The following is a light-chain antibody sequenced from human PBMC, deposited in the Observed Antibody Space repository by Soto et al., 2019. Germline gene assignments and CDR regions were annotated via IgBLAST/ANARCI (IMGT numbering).Light chain of an antibody. V-gene: IGLV2-8*01. J-gene: IGLJ2*01. CDR2: DVT. CDR3: AAWDDSLNGHVV. CDR1: SSDVGTHGY. Sequence: QSALTQPPSASGSPGQSVTISCTGTSSDVGTHGYVSWYQQHAGKAPKLVIYDVTKRPSGVPDRFSGSKSGNTASLTVSGLRAEDEADYYCAAWDDSLNGHVVFGGGTKLTVL.